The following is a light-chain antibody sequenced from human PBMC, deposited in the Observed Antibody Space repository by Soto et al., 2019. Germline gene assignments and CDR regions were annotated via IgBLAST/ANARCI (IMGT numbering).Light chain of an antibody. CDR1: SSDVGGYNY. CDR2: EVS. Sequence: QSALTQPASVSGSPGQSITISCTGTSSDVGGYNYVSWYQHHPGKAPKLMIYEVSNRPSGVSNRLSGSKSGNTASLTISGLQAEDEADYYCSSYTITSTLVFGGGTKLTVL. V-gene: IGLV2-14*01. CDR3: SSYTITSTLV. J-gene: IGLJ2*01.